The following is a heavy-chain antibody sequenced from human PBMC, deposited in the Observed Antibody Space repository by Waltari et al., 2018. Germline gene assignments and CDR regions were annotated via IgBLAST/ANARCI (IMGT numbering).Heavy chain of an antibody. CDR3: AGPINSSSTDWYFDL. V-gene: IGHV1-69*01. Sequence: QVQLVQSGAEVKTPGSSVKVSCKASGGTFSSYATSGMRPAPGQGLEWMGGIIPIFGTANYAQKFQGRVTITADESTSTAYMELSSLRSEDTAVYYCAGPINSSSTDWYFDLWGRGTLVTVSS. J-gene: IGHJ2*01. D-gene: IGHD6-6*01. CDR2: IIPIFGTA. CDR1: GGTFSSYA.